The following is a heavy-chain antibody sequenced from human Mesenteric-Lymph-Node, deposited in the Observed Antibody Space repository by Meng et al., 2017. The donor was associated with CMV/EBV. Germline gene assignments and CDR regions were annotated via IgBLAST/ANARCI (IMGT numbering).Heavy chain of an antibody. CDR3: ARDIGNFDY. D-gene: IGHD1-14*01. Sequence: GGSLRLSCAASGFNLITYALHWVRQAPGKGLEWVAIISSDGSIIHYADSVKGRFTISRDNSRNTLYLQMNSLRPEDTAMYYCARDIGNFDYWGQGTLVTVSS. V-gene: IGHV3-30-3*01. J-gene: IGHJ4*02. CDR2: ISSDGSII. CDR1: GFNLITYA.